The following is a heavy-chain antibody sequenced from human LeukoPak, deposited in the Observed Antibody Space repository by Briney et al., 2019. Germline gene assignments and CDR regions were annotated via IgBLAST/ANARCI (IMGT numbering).Heavy chain of an antibody. V-gene: IGHV4-61*01. D-gene: IGHD2-2*01. CDR1: GGSVSSGSYY. CDR3: ARVLHCSSTSCYGYYYYYGMDV. J-gene: IGHJ6*04. Sequence: SETLSLTCTVSGGSVSSGSYYWSWIRQPPGKALEWMGYIYYSGSTNHNLPPKSRVTISVDTSKNQFSLKLSSVTAADTAVYYCARVLHCSSTSCYGYYYYYGMDVWGKGTTVTVSS. CDR2: IYYSGST.